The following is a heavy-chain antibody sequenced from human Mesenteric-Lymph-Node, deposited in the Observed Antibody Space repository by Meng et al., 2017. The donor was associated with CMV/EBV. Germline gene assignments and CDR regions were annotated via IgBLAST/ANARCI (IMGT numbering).Heavy chain of an antibody. CDR1: GYIFTNYW. CDR2: IYPGDSDT. J-gene: IGHJ4*02. CDR3: VRHSQTFDF. Sequence: GESLKISCKGSGYIFTNYWIGWVRQMPGKGLEWVGFIYPGDSDTRYSTSFRGLVTISADKSITTAYLQWSGLKASDTAMFYCVRHSQTFDFWGQGTLVTVSS. V-gene: IGHV5-51*01.